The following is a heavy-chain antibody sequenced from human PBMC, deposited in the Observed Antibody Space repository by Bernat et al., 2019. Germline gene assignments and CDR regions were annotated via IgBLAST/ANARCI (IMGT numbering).Heavy chain of an antibody. CDR3: ARESSSWPVGALDY. V-gene: IGHV3-30*01. D-gene: IGHD6-13*01. Sequence: QVQLVESGGGVVQPGRSLRLSCAASGFTFSSYAMHWVRQAPGKGLEWVAVISYDGSNKYYADSVKGRFTIPRDNSKNTLYLQMNSLRAEDTAVYYCARESSSWPVGALDYWGQGTLVTVSS. CDR2: ISYDGSNK. J-gene: IGHJ4*02. CDR1: GFTFSSYA.